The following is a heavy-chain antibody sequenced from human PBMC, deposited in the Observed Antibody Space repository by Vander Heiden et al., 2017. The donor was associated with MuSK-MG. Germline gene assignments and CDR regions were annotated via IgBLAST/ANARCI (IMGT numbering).Heavy chain of an antibody. V-gene: IGHV3-33*01. CDR1: GFPFRTYG. J-gene: IGHJ6*03. CDR2: IWYDGSSK. Sequence: QEQLVESGGGVVQPGRSLRLSCSASGFPFRTYGMHWVRQAPGKGLKWVAFIWYDGSSKYYADSVKGRFTISRDNSKNTLYLQMNSLRAEDTAVYYCARDSMYTSSWDYYYYMDVWGKGTTVTVSS. D-gene: IGHD6-13*01. CDR3: ARDSMYTSSWDYYYYMDV.